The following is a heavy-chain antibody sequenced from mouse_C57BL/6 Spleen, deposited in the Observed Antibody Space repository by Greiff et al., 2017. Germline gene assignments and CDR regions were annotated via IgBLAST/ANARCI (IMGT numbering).Heavy chain of an antibody. CDR2: IYPGDGDT. CDR1: GYAFSSSW. D-gene: IGHD1-1*01. V-gene: IGHV1-82*01. Sequence: QVQLQQSGPELVKPGASVKISCKASGYAFSSSWMNWVKQRPGKGLEWIGRIYPGDGDTNYNGKFKGKATLTADKSSSTAYMQLSSLTSEDSAVYFCAREGDYYGSSSYFDYWGQGTTLTVSS. J-gene: IGHJ2*01. CDR3: AREGDYYGSSSYFDY.